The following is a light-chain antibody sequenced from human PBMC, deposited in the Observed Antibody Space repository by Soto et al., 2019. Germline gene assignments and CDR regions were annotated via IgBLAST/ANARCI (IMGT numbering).Light chain of an antibody. Sequence: QSVLTQPPSASGTPGQRVTISCSGSSSNIQSNTVNWYQQLPGTAPKLLIYSNNQRPSGVPDRFSASKSGTSASLAISGLQSDDEADYYCAAWDDSLNGHVFGTGTKVTVL. CDR1: SSNIQSNT. V-gene: IGLV1-44*01. CDR2: SNN. CDR3: AAWDDSLNGHV. J-gene: IGLJ1*01.